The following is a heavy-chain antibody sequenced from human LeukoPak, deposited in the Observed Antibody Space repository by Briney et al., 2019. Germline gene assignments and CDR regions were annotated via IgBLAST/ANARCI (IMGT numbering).Heavy chain of an antibody. CDR2: INPNSGGT. CDR1: GYTFTGYY. J-gene: IGHJ4*02. CDR3: ARDNDSSGYSSLVYFDY. V-gene: IGHV1-2*02. D-gene: IGHD3-22*01. Sequence: ASVKVSCEASGYTFTGYYMHWVRQAPGQGLEWMGWINPNSGGTNYAQKFQGRVTMTRDTSISTAYMELSRLRSDDTAVYYCARDNDSSGYSSLVYFDYWGQGTLVTVSS.